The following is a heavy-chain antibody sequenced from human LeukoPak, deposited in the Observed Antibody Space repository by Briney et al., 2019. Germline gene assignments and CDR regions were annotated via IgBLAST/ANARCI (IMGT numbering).Heavy chain of an antibody. D-gene: IGHD3-10*01. CDR2: VYPGDSDT. Sequence: GESLKISCKGSGYSFTSYWIGWVRQMPGKGLEWMGIVYPGDSDTRYSPSFQCQVTISADKSISTAYLQWSSLKASDTAMYYCARNRNGGSGSYGNWFDPWGQGTLVTVSS. CDR3: ARNRNGGSGSYGNWFDP. J-gene: IGHJ5*02. V-gene: IGHV5-51*01. CDR1: GYSFTSYW.